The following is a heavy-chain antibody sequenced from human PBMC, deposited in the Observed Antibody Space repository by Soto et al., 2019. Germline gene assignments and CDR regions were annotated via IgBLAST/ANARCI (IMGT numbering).Heavy chain of an antibody. CDR3: ARKYYYDSSGYYYWFDP. CDR2: IYYSGST. CDR1: GGSISSYY. V-gene: IGHV4-59*08. J-gene: IGHJ5*02. Sequence: PSETLSLTCTVSGGSISSYYWSWIRQPPGKGLEWIGYIYYSGSTNYNPSLKSRVTISVDTSKNQFSLKLSSVTAADTAVYYCARKYYYDSSGYYYWFDPWGQGTLVTVSS. D-gene: IGHD3-22*01.